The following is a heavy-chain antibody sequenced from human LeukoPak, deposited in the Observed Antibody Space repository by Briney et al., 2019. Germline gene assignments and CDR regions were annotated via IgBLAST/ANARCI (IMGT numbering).Heavy chain of an antibody. J-gene: IGHJ3*02. CDR1: GGSISSYY. Sequence: TSETLSLTCTVSGGSISSYYWSWIRQPPGKGLEWIGYIYYSGSTNYNPSLKSRVTISVDTSKNQFSLKLSSVTAADTAVYYCARVPYYYDSSGYYYYAFDIRGQGTMVTVSS. CDR3: ARVPYYYDSSGYYYYAFDI. D-gene: IGHD3-22*01. CDR2: IYYSGST. V-gene: IGHV4-59*01.